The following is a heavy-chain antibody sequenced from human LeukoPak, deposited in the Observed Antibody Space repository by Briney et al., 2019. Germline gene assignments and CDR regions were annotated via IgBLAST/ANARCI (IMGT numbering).Heavy chain of an antibody. V-gene: IGHV4-39*07. Sequence: SETLSLTCTVSGGSISSSTYYWGWIRQPPGKGLEWIGSIYYSGGTYQNPSLKSRVTISADTSKNQFSLKVSSVTAADTAVYYCARDGAFAMDVWGQGTTVTVSS. CDR1: GGSISSSTYY. CDR2: IYYSGGT. J-gene: IGHJ6*02. CDR3: ARDGAFAMDV.